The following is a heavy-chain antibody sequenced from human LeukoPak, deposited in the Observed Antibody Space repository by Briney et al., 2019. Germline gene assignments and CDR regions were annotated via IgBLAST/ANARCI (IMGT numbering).Heavy chain of an antibody. Sequence: GGSLRLSCAASGFTFSDYSMNWVRQAPGKGLEWVSSISSSSTYIYYADSVKGRFTISRDNAKNSLYLQMNSLRAEDTAVYYCARSSSWYRYFDYWGQGTLVTVSS. CDR3: ARSSSWYRYFDY. CDR2: ISSSSTYI. D-gene: IGHD6-13*01. J-gene: IGHJ4*02. CDR1: GFTFSDYS. V-gene: IGHV3-21*01.